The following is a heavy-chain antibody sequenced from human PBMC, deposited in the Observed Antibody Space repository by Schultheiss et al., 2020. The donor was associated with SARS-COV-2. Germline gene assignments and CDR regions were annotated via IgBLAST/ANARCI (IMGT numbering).Heavy chain of an antibody. CDR2: ISYDGSNK. CDR3: TRRKAAGTFDY. CDR1: GFTFSSYG. V-gene: IGHV3-30*03. J-gene: IGHJ4*02. Sequence: GGSLRLSCAASGFTFSSYGMHWVRQAPGKGLEWVAVISYDGSNKYYADSVKGRFTISRDNSKNTLYLQMNSLRAEDTAVYYCTRRKAAGTFDYWGQGTLVTVSS. D-gene: IGHD6-13*01.